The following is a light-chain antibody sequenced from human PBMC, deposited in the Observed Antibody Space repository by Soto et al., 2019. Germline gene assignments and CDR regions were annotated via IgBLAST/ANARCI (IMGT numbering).Light chain of an antibody. V-gene: IGKV3-20*01. CDR3: QQYATSPHT. CDR2: GAS. J-gene: IGKJ2*01. CDR1: QSVSSSQ. Sequence: EIVLTQSPVTLSLSPGESDTVSCRASQSVSSSQVAWYQQKPGQAPRLLIYGASSRATGIPDRFSGVGSETDLTLTINRPESDDFAVYYCQQYATSPHTFGQGTKLEIK.